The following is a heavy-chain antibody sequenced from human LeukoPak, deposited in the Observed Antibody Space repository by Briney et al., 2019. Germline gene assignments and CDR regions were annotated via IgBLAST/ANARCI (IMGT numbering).Heavy chain of an antibody. CDR2: IYYSGST. Sequence: SETLSLTCTVSGGSISSYCWSWIRQPPGKGLEWIGYIYYSGSTNYNPSLKSRVTISVDTSKNQFSLKLSSVTAADTAVYYCARQSLTGARRVFDIWGQGTMVTVSS. V-gene: IGHV4-59*08. D-gene: IGHD7-27*01. CDR1: GGSISSYC. J-gene: IGHJ3*02. CDR3: ARQSLTGARRVFDI.